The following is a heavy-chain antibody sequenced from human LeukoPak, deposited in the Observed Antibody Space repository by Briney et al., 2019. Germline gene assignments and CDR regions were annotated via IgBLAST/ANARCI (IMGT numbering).Heavy chain of an antibody. V-gene: IGHV3-73*01. CDR2: TRSKSYSYAT. CDR3: TPGGVDF. J-gene: IGHJ4*02. Sequence: GGSLRLSCVASGFTFSGSAMHWVRQTSGKGLEWVGHTRSKSYSYATGYAASVTGRFTISRDDSRNTAYLQMDSLKTEDTAVYYCTPGGVDFWGQGTLVTVSS. CDR1: GFTFSGSA.